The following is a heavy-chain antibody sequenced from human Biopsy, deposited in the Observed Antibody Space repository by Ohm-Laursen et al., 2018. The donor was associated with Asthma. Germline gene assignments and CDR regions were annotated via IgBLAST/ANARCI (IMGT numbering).Heavy chain of an antibody. J-gene: IGHJ3*01. CDR3: VKALGGGDGFDV. CDR2: ISTSGGSK. V-gene: IGHV3-23*01. CDR1: GSTFSSYA. Sequence: SLRLSCTASGSTFSSYAMSWVRQTPGRGLEWVSGISTSGGSKYYADSVKGRFTLSRDNSKTTLSLQMNSLTEGDTAVYYCVKALGGGDGFDVWGLGTTVTVSS.